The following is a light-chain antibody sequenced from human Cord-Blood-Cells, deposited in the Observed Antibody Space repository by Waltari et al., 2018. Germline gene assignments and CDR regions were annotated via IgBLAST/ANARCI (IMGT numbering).Light chain of an antibody. V-gene: IGKV4-1*01. Sequence: DIVMTQSPDSLAVSLGERATIHCKSSQSVLYSSNNKNYLAWYQQKPGQPPKLLIYWASTRESGVPDRFSGSGSGTDFTLTIGSLQAEDVAVHYCQQYYSTPYTFGQGTKLEIK. CDR3: QQYYSTPYT. CDR2: WAS. J-gene: IGKJ2*01. CDR1: QSVLYSSNNKNY.